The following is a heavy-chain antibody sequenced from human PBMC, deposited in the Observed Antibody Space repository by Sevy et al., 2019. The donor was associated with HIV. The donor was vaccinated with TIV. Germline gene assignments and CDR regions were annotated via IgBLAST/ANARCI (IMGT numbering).Heavy chain of an antibody. CDR1: GGSVSSGSYY. J-gene: IGHJ4*02. CDR3: ARVRGGYSGFGGFHY. V-gene: IGHV4-61*01. Sequence: SETLSLTCTVSGGSVSSGSYYWSWIRQPPGKGLEWIGYIYYSGSTNHNPSLKRRVTISVDTSKNQFSLKLNSVTAADTAVYYWARVRGGYSGFGGFHYWGQGTLVTVSS. CDR2: IYYSGST. D-gene: IGHD5-12*01.